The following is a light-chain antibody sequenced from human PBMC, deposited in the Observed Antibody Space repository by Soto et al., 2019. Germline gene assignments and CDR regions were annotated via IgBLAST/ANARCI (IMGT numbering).Light chain of an antibody. V-gene: IGKV3D-15*01. CDR1: QSVGSN. Sequence: EIVMTQSPATLSVSPGERATLSFSASQSVGSNFAWYQQRPGQAPRLLIYGASTRAAGIPARFSGSGSGTDFTLTISSLEAEDFAVYYCQQRSDWPGPTFGQGTRLEIK. J-gene: IGKJ5*01. CDR3: QQRSDWPGPT. CDR2: GAS.